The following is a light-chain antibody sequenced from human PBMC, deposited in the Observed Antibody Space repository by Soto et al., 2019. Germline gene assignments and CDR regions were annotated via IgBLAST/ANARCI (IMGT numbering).Light chain of an antibody. J-gene: IGLJ1*01. CDR2: EVN. V-gene: IGLV2-8*01. Sequence: QSALTQPPSASGSPGQSVTISCTGTSSDVGGYKYVSWYQQHPGKAPKLMIFEVNKRPSGVPDRFSGSKSGNTASLTVSGLRAVVEAGYYCSSYAGINILCFFGTGTMLTFL. CDR3: SSYAGINILCF. CDR1: SSDVGGYKY.